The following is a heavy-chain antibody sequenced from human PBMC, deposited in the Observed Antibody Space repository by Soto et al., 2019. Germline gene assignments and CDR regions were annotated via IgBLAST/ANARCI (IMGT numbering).Heavy chain of an antibody. Sequence: GFGPTLVRPTETLTMTGTVAGRSLSNGRMGVSWIRQPPGKALEWLAHIFSNDYKSYSTSLRSRLTISKDTSRSQVVLTMTNMDPMDSATYYCALIKDCSRTDCYLASFDPWGQGTLVTGSS. J-gene: IGHJ5*02. D-gene: IGHD2-2*01. CDR1: GRSLSNGRMG. CDR3: ALIKDCSRTDCYLASFDP. V-gene: IGHV2-26*01. CDR2: IFSNDYK.